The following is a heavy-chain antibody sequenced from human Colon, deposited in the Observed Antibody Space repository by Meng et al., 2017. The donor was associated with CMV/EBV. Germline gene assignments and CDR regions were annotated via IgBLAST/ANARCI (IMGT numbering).Heavy chain of an antibody. D-gene: IGHD5-18*01. CDR3: ARERYSYADDAFDI. CDR1: GGSISSGGYY. V-gene: IGHV4-31*03. J-gene: IGHJ3*02. CDR2: IYYSGST. Sequence: LRLSCPVSGGSISSGGYYWSWIRQHPGKGLEWIGYIYYSGSTYYNPSLKSRVTISVDTSKNQFSLKLSSVTAADTAVYYCARERYSYADDAFDIWGQGTMVTVSS.